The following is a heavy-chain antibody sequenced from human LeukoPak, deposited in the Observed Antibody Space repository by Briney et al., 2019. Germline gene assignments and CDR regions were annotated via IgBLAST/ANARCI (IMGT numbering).Heavy chain of an antibody. D-gene: IGHD3-3*01. CDR3: ARMLEGRVQYYFDY. CDR2: IYSGGST. J-gene: IGHJ4*02. CDR1: GFTVSSNY. Sequence: QPGGSLRLSCAASGFTVSSNYMSWVRQAPGKGREWVSVIYSGGSTYYADSVKGRFTISRDNSKNTLYLQMNSLRAEDTAVYYCARMLEGRVQYYFDYWGQGTLVTVSS. V-gene: IGHV3-53*01.